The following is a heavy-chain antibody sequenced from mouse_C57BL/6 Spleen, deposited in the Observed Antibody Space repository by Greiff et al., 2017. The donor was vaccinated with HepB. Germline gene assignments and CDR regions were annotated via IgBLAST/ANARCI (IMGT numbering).Heavy chain of an antibody. CDR1: GYAFSSSW. V-gene: IGHV1-82*01. CDR2: IYPGDGDT. J-gene: IGHJ1*03. D-gene: IGHD4-1*01. Sequence: QVQLQQSGPELVKPGASVKISCKASGYAFSSSWMNWVKQRPGKGLEWIGRIYPGDGDTNYNGKFKGKATLTADKSSSTAYMQLSSLTSEDSAVYFCARSGGTGTGWYFDVWGTGTTVTVSS. CDR3: ARSGGTGTGWYFDV.